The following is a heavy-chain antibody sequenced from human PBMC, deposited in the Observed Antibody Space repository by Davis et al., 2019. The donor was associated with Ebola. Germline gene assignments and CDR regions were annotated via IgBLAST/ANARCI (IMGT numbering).Heavy chain of an antibody. CDR2: ISGSGGST. D-gene: IGHD6-13*01. CDR1: AFTFSSYA. V-gene: IGHV3-23*01. CDR3: AKHGGGEYSSSWHFDY. Sequence: GGSLRLSCAASAFTFSSYAMSWVRQAPGTGLEWVSAISGSGGSTYYADSVKGRFTISRDNSKNTLYLQMNSLRAEDTAVYYCAKHGGGEYSSSWHFDYWGQGTLVTVSS. J-gene: IGHJ4*02.